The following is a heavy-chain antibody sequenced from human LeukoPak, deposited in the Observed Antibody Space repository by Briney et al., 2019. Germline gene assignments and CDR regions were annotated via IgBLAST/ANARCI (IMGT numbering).Heavy chain of an antibody. D-gene: IGHD3-9*01. CDR2: INPSGGST. J-gene: IGHJ4*02. CDR1: GYIFTSYY. CDR3: ARDPGGSNQNVVLDWVRPCDF. Sequence: ASVKVSCKASGYIFTSYYIHWVRQAPGQGLEWMGIINPSGGSTTYAQKLQGRVTMTRDTSTSTVYMELSSLRSEDTAVYYCARDPGGSNQNVVLDWVRPCDFWGQGALVTVSS. V-gene: IGHV1-46*04.